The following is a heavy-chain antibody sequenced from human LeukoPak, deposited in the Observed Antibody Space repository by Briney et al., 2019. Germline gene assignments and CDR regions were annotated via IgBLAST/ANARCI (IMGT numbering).Heavy chain of an antibody. CDR1: GFTFSSYA. V-gene: IGHV3-23*01. CDR3: ARVMYSGSSDFDY. J-gene: IGHJ4*02. D-gene: IGHD1-26*01. CDR2: ISGSGGST. Sequence: GGSLRLSCAASGFTFSSYAMSWVRQAPGKGLEWVSAISGSGGSTYYADSVKGRFTISRDNPKNTLYLQMNSLRAEDTAVYYCARVMYSGSSDFDYWGQGTLVTVSS.